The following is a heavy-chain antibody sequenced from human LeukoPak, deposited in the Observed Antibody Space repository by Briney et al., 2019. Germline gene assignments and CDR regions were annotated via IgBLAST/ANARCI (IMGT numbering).Heavy chain of an antibody. J-gene: IGHJ4*02. CDR3: ATGTGGYNEH. D-gene: IGHD5-24*01. CDR2: IIPVLVST. CDR1: GGTLSNTV. Sequence: GASVKVSCKGSGGTLSNTVITWVRQVPGQGLEWMGRIIPVLVSTNYAPQFHARVTITADKSTNTAYMDLSSLTSEDTAVYFCATGTGGYNEHWGQGTLVTVSS. V-gene: IGHV1-69*04.